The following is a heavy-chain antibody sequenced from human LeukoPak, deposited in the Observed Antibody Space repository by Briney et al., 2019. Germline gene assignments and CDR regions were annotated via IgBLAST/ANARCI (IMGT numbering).Heavy chain of an antibody. CDR2: ISGSGDST. D-gene: IGHD6-19*01. J-gene: IGHJ4*02. Sequence: GGSLRLSCAASGFTFSSYYMSWVRQAPGKGLVWVSGISGSGDSTNYADSVKGRFTISRDNSKITPYLQMRSLRDGDTVVYYTAKDSRSGWPVLPSYDCGQGTLVTVSS. CDR1: GFTFSSYY. V-gene: IGHV3-23*01. CDR3: AKDSRSGWPVLPSYD.